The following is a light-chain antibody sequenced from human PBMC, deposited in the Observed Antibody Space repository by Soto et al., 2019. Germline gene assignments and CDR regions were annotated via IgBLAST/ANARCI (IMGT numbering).Light chain of an antibody. Sequence: EIVMTQSPATLSVSPGERATLSCRASQSVSSKLAWYQQKPGQAPRLLIHGASTRATGIPARFSGSGSGTEFTLTISSLQSEDFAAYYCQQCNNWPLTFGGGTKVEIK. CDR2: GAS. CDR1: QSVSSK. J-gene: IGKJ4*01. CDR3: QQCNNWPLT. V-gene: IGKV3-15*01.